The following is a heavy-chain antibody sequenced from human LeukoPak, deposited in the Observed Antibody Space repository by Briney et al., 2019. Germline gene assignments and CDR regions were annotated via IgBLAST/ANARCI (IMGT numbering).Heavy chain of an antibody. CDR3: ARAPTFTTVVKRPFDY. CDR1: GGSISSSDYY. D-gene: IGHD4-23*01. CDR2: INHSGST. Sequence: PSETLSLTCTVSGGSISSSDYYWSWIRQPPGKGLEWIGEINHSGSTNYNPSLKSRVTISVDTSKTQFSLKLSSVTAADTAVYYCARAPTFTTVVKRPFDYWGQGTLVTVSS. J-gene: IGHJ4*02. V-gene: IGHV4-39*07.